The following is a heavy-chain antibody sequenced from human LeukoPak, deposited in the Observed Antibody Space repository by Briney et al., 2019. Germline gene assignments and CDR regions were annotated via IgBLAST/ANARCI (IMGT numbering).Heavy chain of an antibody. V-gene: IGHV1-46*01. Sequence: GASVKVSCKAPGYTFTSYYMHWVRQAPGQGLEWMGIINPSGGSTSYAQKFQGRVTMTRDTSTSTVYMELSSLRSEDTAVYYCARDMDYDFWSGGQVHPSNWFDPWGQGTLVTVSS. J-gene: IGHJ5*02. CDR2: INPSGGST. CDR1: GYTFTSYY. CDR3: ARDMDYDFWSGGQVHPSNWFDP. D-gene: IGHD3-3*01.